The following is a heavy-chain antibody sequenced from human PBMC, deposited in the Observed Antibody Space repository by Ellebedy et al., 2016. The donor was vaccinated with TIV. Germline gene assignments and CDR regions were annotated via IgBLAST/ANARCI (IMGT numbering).Heavy chain of an antibody. Sequence: GESLKISCAASGFTFSDYYMSWIRQAPGKGLEWVSYISSSGSTIYYADSVKGRFTISRDNAKNSLYLQMNSLRAEDTAMYYCARDAENIAVSDNFDYWGRGTLVTVSS. CDR1: GFTFSDYY. CDR2: ISSSGSTI. CDR3: ARDAENIAVSDNFDY. V-gene: IGHV3-11*01. D-gene: IGHD6-19*01. J-gene: IGHJ4*02.